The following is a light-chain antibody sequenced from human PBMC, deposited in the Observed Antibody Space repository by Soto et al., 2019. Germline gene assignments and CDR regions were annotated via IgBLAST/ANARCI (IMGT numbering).Light chain of an antibody. CDR1: QSVSSY. J-gene: IGKJ2*01. CDR3: QQKSNCPPAT. V-gene: IGKV3-11*01. CDR2: DAS. Sequence: EIVLTQSPATLSLSPGESATLSCRASQSVSSYLAWYHQKPGQAPRLLIYDASNRATGIPARFSGSGSGTDLTLTISSLEPEVLAANNCQQKSNCPPATFGQETKLEIK.